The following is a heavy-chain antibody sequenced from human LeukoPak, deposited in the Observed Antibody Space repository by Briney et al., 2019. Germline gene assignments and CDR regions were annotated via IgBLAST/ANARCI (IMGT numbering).Heavy chain of an antibody. J-gene: IGHJ4*02. CDR1: GFTFSRYS. V-gene: IGHV3-21*01. CDR2: ISSRSSYM. Sequence: GGSLRLSCAASGFTFSRYSMNWVRQAPGKGLEWVSSISSRSSYMSYADSVKGRFTISRDNAKNSLFLQMNSLRAEDMAVYYCARDTDYYSDYWGQGTLVTVSS. D-gene: IGHD4-4*01. CDR3: ARDTDYYSDY.